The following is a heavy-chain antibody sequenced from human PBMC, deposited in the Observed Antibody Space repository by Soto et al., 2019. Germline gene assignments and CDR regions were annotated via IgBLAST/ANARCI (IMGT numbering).Heavy chain of an antibody. Sequence: QVQLVESGGGVVQPGRSLRLSCAASGFTFSSYGMHWVRQAPGKGLEWVAVIWYDGSNKYYADSVKGRFTISRDNSKNTLYLQMNSLRAEDTAVYYCARDREPNYDFWSGYYFVGPENYYYYMDVWGKGTTVTVSS. CDR3: ARDREPNYDFWSGYYFVGPENYYYYMDV. J-gene: IGHJ6*03. V-gene: IGHV3-33*01. CDR1: GFTFSSYG. D-gene: IGHD3-3*01. CDR2: IWYDGSNK.